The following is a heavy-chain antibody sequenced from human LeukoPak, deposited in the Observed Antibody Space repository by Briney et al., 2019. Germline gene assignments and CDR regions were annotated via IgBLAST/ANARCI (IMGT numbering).Heavy chain of an antibody. J-gene: IGHJ4*02. CDR1: GFTFSTYA. CDR3: AKDGYNYDSSGHFDY. Sequence: QAGGSLSFSCAASGFTFSTYARHWVRQPPGKGLEWVSAISGSGGATYHADADSVKGRFIISRDNSKNTLYLQINSLRVEDTAVYYCAKDGYNYDSSGHFDYWGQGTLVTVSS. V-gene: IGHV3-23*01. D-gene: IGHD3-22*01. CDR2: ISGSGGAT.